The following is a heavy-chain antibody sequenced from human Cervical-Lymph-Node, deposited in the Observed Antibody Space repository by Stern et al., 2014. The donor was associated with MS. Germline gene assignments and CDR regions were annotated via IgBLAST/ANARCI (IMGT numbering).Heavy chain of an antibody. V-gene: IGHV3-15*01. CDR3: STDFDY. J-gene: IGHJ4*02. CDR1: GFTFSNAW. CDR2: IKTKSYGEAT. Sequence: EVQLVESGGGLVKPGESLRLSCRTSGFTFSNAWMTWVRQAPGKGPEWVGNIKTKSYGEATEYAAPVKGRFVISRDDSESTLYLQMNSLKTDDTGVYYCSTDFDYWGQGTLVTVSS.